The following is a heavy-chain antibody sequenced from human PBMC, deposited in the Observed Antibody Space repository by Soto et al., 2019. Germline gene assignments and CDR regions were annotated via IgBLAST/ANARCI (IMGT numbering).Heavy chain of an antibody. J-gene: IGHJ6*02. CDR3: VSVSLGSCITTDCPTTYGMDV. Sequence: QVQLQESGPGLVKPSGTLSLTCDVSGGSIISDNWWSWVRQAPGKGLEYIGEIYHSGTTNYNPSLESRVTXSXXXSXXQFSLKLSPVTAADTAVYYCVSVSLGSCITTDCPTTYGMDVWGQGTTVTVSS. D-gene: IGHD2-15*01. V-gene: IGHV4-4*02. CDR2: IYHSGTT. CDR1: GGSIISDNW.